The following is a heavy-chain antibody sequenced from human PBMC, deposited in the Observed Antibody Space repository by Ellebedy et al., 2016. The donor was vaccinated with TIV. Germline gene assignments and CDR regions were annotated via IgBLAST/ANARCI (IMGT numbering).Heavy chain of an antibody. CDR1: GGTFSSYA. D-gene: IGHD5-12*01. CDR3: ARAGSGYDWLDFDY. CDR2: ISAYNGNT. J-gene: IGHJ4*02. V-gene: IGHV1-18*01. Sequence: ASVKVSCKASGGTFSSYAISWVRQAPGQGLEWMGWISAYNGNTNYAQKLQGRVTMTTDTSTSTAYMELRSLRSDDTAVYYCARAGSGYDWLDFDYWGQGTLVTVSS.